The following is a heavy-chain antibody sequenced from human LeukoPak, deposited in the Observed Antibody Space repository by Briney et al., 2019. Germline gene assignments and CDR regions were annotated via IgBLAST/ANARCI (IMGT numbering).Heavy chain of an antibody. Sequence: GGSLRLSCSASGFTFSSYAMHWVRQAPGKGLEYVSAISGNGGSTYYADSVKGRFTISRDNSKNTLYLQMSSLRAEATAVYYCVKDTYGSGSYYNPGGYFDYWGQGTLVTVSS. CDR3: VKDTYGSGSYYNPGGYFDY. J-gene: IGHJ4*02. D-gene: IGHD3-10*01. V-gene: IGHV3-64D*06. CDR1: GFTFSSYA. CDR2: ISGNGGST.